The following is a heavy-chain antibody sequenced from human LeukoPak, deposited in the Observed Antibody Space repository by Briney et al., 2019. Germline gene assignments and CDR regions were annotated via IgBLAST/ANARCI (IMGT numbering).Heavy chain of an antibody. V-gene: IGHV3-33*01. Sequence: GGSLRLSCAASGFTFSSYGMHWVRQAPGKGLEWVAVIWYDGSNKYYADSVKGRFTISRDNSKNTLYLQMNSLRAEDTAVYYCAGAGVFYYGMDVWGQGTTVTVSS. CDR2: IWYDGSNK. D-gene: IGHD3-16*01. CDR3: AGAGVFYYGMDV. J-gene: IGHJ6*02. CDR1: GFTFSSYG.